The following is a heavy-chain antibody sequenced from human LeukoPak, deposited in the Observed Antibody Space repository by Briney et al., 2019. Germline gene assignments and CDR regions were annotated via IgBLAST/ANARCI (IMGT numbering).Heavy chain of an antibody. CDR1: RFTFSTYA. Sequence: GGSLRLSCAVSRFTFSTYAMSWVRQAPGKGLEWVSAVSRFGGTTYYADSAKGRFTISRDNSNNTVYLQMNSLRVGDTALYYCVKHVGSRWSNNRFDPWGQGTLVTVS. CDR2: VSRFGGTT. V-gene: IGHV3-23*01. D-gene: IGHD6-13*01. J-gene: IGHJ5*02. CDR3: VKHVGSRWSNNRFDP.